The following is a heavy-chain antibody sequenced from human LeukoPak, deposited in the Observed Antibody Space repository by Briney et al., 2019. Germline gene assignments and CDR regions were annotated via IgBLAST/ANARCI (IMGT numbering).Heavy chain of an antibody. J-gene: IGHJ5*02. V-gene: IGHV3-23*01. CDR2: ISGSGGST. CDR3: AKDTASSGWYP. Sequence: GGSLRLSCAASGFTFSSYAMSWVRQAPGKGLEWVSAISGSGGSTYYADSVKGRFTISRDNSKNTLYLQMNGLRAEDTAVYYCAKDTASSGWYPWGQGTLVTVSS. D-gene: IGHD6-19*01. CDR1: GFTFSSYA.